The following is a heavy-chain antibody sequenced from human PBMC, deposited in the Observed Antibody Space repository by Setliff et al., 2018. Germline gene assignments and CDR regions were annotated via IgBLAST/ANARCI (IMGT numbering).Heavy chain of an antibody. CDR3: ARDSRNYYDSSGLYERNAFDI. D-gene: IGHD3-22*01. CDR1: GGTFSSYA. CDR2: IIPILGIA. J-gene: IGHJ3*02. Sequence: SVKVSCKASGGTFSSYAISWVRQAPGQGLEWMGGIIPILGIANYAQKFQGRVTITADKSTSTAYMELRSLRSEDTAVYYCARDSRNYYDSSGLYERNAFDIWGQGTMVTVSS. V-gene: IGHV1-69*10.